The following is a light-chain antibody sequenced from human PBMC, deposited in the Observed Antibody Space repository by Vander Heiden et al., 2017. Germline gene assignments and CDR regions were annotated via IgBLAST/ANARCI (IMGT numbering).Light chain of an antibody. V-gene: IGKV1-9*01. J-gene: IGKJ4*01. CDR1: QGISSY. Sequence: DIQLTPSPSFLSASVGDRVTITCRASQGISSYLAWYQQKPGKAPKLLIYAASTLQSGVPSRFSGSGSGTEFTLTISSLQPEDFATYYCQQLNSYLTFGGGTKVEIK. CDR2: AAS. CDR3: QQLNSYLT.